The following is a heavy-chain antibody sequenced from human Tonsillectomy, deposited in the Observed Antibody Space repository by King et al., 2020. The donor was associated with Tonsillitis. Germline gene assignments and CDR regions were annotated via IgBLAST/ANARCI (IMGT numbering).Heavy chain of an antibody. Sequence: QVQLVESGGGVVQPGRSLRLSCAASGFTFSSYGMHWVRQAPGKGLEWVAVTSYDGGNEYYGDSVKGRFTISRDNSKNTLYLQMNSLRAEDTAMYYCAKDLGPWRGAVVLDYWGQGTLVTVSS. V-gene: IGHV3-30*18. CDR3: AKDLGPWRGAVVLDY. CDR2: TSYDGGNE. J-gene: IGHJ4*02. CDR1: GFTFSSYG. D-gene: IGHD3-10*01.